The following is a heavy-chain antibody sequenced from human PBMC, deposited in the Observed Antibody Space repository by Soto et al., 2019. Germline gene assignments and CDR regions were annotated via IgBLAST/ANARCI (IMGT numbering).Heavy chain of an antibody. D-gene: IGHD3-22*01. Sequence: GGSLRLSCAASGFTFSSYAMHWVRQAPGKGLEWVAVISYDGSNKYYADSVKGRFTTSRDNSKNTLYLQMNSLRAEDTAVYYCAREGFTMIGTFFDYWGQGTLVTVSS. CDR2: ISYDGSNK. V-gene: IGHV3-30-3*01. CDR3: AREGFTMIGTFFDY. J-gene: IGHJ4*02. CDR1: GFTFSSYA.